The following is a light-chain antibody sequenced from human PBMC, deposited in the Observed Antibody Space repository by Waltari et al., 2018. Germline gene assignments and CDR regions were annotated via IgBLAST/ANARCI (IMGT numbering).Light chain of an antibody. CDR2: GAS. J-gene: IGKJ2*01. V-gene: IGKV3-20*01. Sequence: EIALRRSPDTLSLSPGQRATLPCRASQPVSRTFLVWYQLKPGQAPRLHVYGASTRATGIPDRFSGSGSGTDFTLTINRLEPEDSALYYCQEHGHPPYTFGQGTKLEIK. CDR3: QEHGHPPYT. CDR1: QPVSRTF.